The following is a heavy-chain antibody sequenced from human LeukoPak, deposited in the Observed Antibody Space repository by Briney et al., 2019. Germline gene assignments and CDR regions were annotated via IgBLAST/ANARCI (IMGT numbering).Heavy chain of an antibody. CDR2: ISGSGGTT. D-gene: IGHD3-22*01. V-gene: IGHV3-23*01. CDR3: AKDEVNDSSGYYPLGLDH. Sequence: PGGSLRLSCAASAFTFSTYAMSWVRQAAGKGLEWVSAISGSGGTTYYAGSLKGLFTISRDNSKNMLYLQMHSLRAEDTAVYYCAKDEVNDSSGYYPLGLDHWGQGTLVTVSS. J-gene: IGHJ4*02. CDR1: AFTFSTYA.